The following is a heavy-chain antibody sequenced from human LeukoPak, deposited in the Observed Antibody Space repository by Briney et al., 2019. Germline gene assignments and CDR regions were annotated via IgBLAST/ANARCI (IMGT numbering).Heavy chain of an antibody. V-gene: IGHV3-30-3*01. CDR2: ISYDGSNK. CDR1: GFTFSSYA. Sequence: GGFLRLSCAASGFTFSSYAMHWVRQAPGKGLERVAVISYDGSNKYYADSVKGRFTISRDNSKNTLYLQMNSLRAEDTAVYYCARDWTGQQLVRAYFDYWGQGTLVTVSS. D-gene: IGHD6-13*01. J-gene: IGHJ4*02. CDR3: ARDWTGQQLVRAYFDY.